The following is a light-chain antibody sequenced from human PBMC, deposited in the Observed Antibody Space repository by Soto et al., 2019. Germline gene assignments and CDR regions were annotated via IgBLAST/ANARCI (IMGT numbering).Light chain of an antibody. Sequence: DIQMTQSPSTLSASVGDRVTITCRASQSISDWLAWYQQKPGKAPKLLIYDASSVESGVPSRFSGSGSGTEFTLAISSLQPDDFATYYCQQYNSYPFTFGPGTKVDIK. J-gene: IGKJ3*01. CDR3: QQYNSYPFT. CDR2: DAS. CDR1: QSISDW. V-gene: IGKV1-5*01.